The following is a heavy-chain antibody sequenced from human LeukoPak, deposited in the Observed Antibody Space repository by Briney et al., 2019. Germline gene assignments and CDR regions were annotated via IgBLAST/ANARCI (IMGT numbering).Heavy chain of an antibody. V-gene: IGHV5-51*01. J-gene: IGHJ4*02. CDR2: IYPGDSDT. CDR3: ARHVGRSYGSGSYWGIDY. CDR1: GYSFTSYW. Sequence: KLGESLKISCTGSGYSFTSYWIGWVRQMPGKGLEWMGIIYPGDSDTRYGPSFQGQVTISADKSISTAYLQWSSLKASDTAMYYCARHVGRSYGSGSYWGIDYWGQGTLVTVSS. D-gene: IGHD3-10*01.